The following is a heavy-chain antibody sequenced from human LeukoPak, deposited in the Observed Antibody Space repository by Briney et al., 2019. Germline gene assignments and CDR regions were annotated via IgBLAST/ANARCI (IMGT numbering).Heavy chain of an antibody. CDR1: GGSISTYL. CDR2: IYNSGNT. V-gene: IGHV4-59*12. Sequence: SETLSLTCTVSGGSISTYLWSWIRQPPGKGLEWIGYIYNSGNTNYNPSLKSRVTISVDRSKNQFSLKLSSVTAADTAVYYCARERTGFYDYVWGSYHGTGWFDPWGQGTLVTVSS. CDR3: ARERTGFYDYVWGSYHGTGWFDP. J-gene: IGHJ5*02. D-gene: IGHD3-16*02.